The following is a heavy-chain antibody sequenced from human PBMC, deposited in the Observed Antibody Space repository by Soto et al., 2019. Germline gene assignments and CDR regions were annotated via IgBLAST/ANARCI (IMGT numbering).Heavy chain of an antibody. D-gene: IGHD5-12*01. J-gene: IGHJ4*02. CDR1: GGYSSSSGYY. CDR3: ARHVTATIPPEQSPDFDY. V-gene: IGHV4-39*01. Sequence: SETLSVTCIVAGGYSSSSGYYWGWIRQPPGKGLEWIGSIYYSGSTYYDPSLKSRVTISVYTSKNQFSLKLSSVTAADTAVYYCARHVTATIPPEQSPDFDYWGQGTLVTVSS. CDR2: IYYSGST.